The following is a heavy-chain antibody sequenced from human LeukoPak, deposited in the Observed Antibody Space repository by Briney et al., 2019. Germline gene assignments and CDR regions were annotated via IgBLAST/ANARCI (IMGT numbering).Heavy chain of an antibody. D-gene: IGHD1-14*01. CDR2: VSNSGHT. V-gene: IGHV4-39*02. CDR3: AGERRSITGPSWFDP. Sequence: SETLSLTCTVSGASISNSNYSWAWLRQRPGKGPEWITSVSNSGHTYYSSSLRSPVSVSVDLAKNHFFLRLSSVTAKDTAVYYCAGERRSITGPSWFDPWGEGTLVTVSS. CDR1: GASISNSNYS. J-gene: IGHJ5*02.